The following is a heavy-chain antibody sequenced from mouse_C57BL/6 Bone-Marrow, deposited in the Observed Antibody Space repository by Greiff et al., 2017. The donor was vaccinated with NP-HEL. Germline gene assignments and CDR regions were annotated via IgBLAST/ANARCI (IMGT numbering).Heavy chain of an antibody. Sequence: EVKLVESGPGLVKPSQSLSLTCSVTGYSITSGYYWNWIRQFPGNKLEWMGYISYDGSNNYNPSLKNRISITRDTSKNQFFLKLNSVTTEDTATYYCAREILRSLYYFDYWGQGTTLTVSS. D-gene: IGHD1-1*01. J-gene: IGHJ2*01. CDR1: GYSITSGYY. CDR3: AREILRSLYYFDY. V-gene: IGHV3-6*01. CDR2: ISYDGSN.